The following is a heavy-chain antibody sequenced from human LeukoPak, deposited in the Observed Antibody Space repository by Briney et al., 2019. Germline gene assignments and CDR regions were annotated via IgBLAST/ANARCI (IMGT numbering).Heavy chain of an antibody. CDR1: GGSIRSNY. CDR2: IYHSGST. Sequence: SETLSLTCSVSGGSIRSNYWNWIRQPPGKGLEWIGYIYHSGSTNYNPSLKSRVTISVDTSKNQFSLKLNSVTAADTAVYFCARAVRNNHYYYYMDVWGKGTTVTVSS. CDR3: ARAVRNNHYYYYMDV. D-gene: IGHD1/OR15-1a*01. V-gene: IGHV4-59*01. J-gene: IGHJ6*03.